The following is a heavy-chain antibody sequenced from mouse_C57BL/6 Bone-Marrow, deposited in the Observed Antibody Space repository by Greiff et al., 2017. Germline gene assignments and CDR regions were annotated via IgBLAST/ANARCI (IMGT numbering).Heavy chain of an antibody. J-gene: IGHJ2*01. V-gene: IGHV1-82*01. D-gene: IGHD1-1*01. CDR2: IYPGDGDT. CDR3: ASTVVASH. CDR1: GYAFSSSW. Sequence: QVQLQQSGPELVKPGASVKISCKASGYAFSSSWMNWVKQRPGKGLEWIGRIYPGDGDTNYNGKFKGKATLTADNSSSTAYMQLSSLTSEDSAVYFCASTVVASHWGQGTTLTVSS.